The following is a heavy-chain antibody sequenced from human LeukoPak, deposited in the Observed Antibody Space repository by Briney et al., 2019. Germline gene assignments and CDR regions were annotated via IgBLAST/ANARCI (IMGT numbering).Heavy chain of an antibody. J-gene: IGHJ4*02. CDR1: GGSISTYY. V-gene: IGHV4-59*12. Sequence: SETLSLTCTISGGSISTYYWSWIRQPPGKGLEWIGYIYYSGNTNYNPSLKSRVTISLDTSKNQFSLKLSSVTAADTAVYYCARRVERGVIIVVTAYFDYWGQGTLVTVSS. CDR2: IYYSGNT. CDR3: ARRVERGVIIVVTAYFDY. D-gene: IGHD3-10*01.